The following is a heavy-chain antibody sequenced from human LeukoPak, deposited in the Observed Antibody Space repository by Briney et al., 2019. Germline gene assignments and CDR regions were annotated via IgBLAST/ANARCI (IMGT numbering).Heavy chain of an antibody. V-gene: IGHV1-69*05. CDR2: IIPIFGTA. CDR3: ASGGPPYCSSTSCSLPAAFDI. J-gene: IGHJ3*02. CDR1: GGTFSSYA. Sequence: SVKVSFKASGGTFSSYAISWVRQAPGQGLEWMGGIIPIFGTANYAQKFQGRVTITTDESTSTAYMELSSLRSEDTAVYYCASGGPPYCSSTSCSLPAAFDIWGQGTMVTVYS. D-gene: IGHD2-2*01.